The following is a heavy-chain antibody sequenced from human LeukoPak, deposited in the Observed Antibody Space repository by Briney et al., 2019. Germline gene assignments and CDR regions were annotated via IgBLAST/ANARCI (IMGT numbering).Heavy chain of an antibody. D-gene: IGHD5-18*01. Sequence: SVTVSCKASGCTFSSYAISWVRQAPGQGLEWMGRIIPILGIANYAQKFQGRVTITADKSTSTAYMELSSLRSEDTAVYYCAREDSYGPKSYFDYWGQGTLVTVSS. CDR1: GCTFSSYA. V-gene: IGHV1-69*04. CDR2: IIPILGIA. J-gene: IGHJ4*02. CDR3: AREDSYGPKSYFDY.